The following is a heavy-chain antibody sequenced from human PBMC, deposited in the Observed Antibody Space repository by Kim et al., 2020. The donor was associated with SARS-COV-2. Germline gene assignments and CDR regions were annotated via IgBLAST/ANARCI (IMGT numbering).Heavy chain of an antibody. V-gene: IGHV4-59*01. CDR2: IFYSGST. J-gene: IGHJ2*01. CDR1: GGSLSSFY. D-gene: IGHD3-3*01. CDR3: ARVPRSTIFGVAHWHFDL. Sequence: SETLSLTCTVSGGSLSSFYWGWIRQPPGKGLEWIGYIFYSGSTNYNPSLKSRVTMSVDTSKNQFSLELTSVTAADTAVYYCARVPRSTIFGVAHWHFDLWGRGTLVTVSS.